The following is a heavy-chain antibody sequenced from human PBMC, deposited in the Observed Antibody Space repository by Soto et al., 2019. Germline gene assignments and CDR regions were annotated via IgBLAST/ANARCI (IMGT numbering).Heavy chain of an antibody. V-gene: IGHV4-34*01. J-gene: IGHJ6*02. D-gene: IGHD6-6*01. CDR3: ARGRIAARFSHPSLYHYYYYGMDV. Sequence: SETLSLTCAVYGGSFSGYYWSWIRQPPGKGLEWIGEINHSGSTNYNPSLKTRVTISVDTSKNQCSLKLSSVTAADTAVYYCARGRIAARFSHPSLYHYYYYGMDVWGQGTTVTVSS. CDR1: GGSFSGYY. CDR2: INHSGST.